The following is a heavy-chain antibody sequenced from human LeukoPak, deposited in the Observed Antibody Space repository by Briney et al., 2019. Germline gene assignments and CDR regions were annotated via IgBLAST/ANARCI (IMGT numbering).Heavy chain of an antibody. Sequence: ASVKVSCKASGYTFNGYPMHWVRQAPGQGLEWMGWSNPNSGGTNYAQKFQGRVTMTRDTSISTVYMELSSLRSDDTAVYYCARDNDVGGGAFYGMDVWGQGTTVTVSS. J-gene: IGHJ6*02. V-gene: IGHV1-2*02. CDR3: ARDNDVGGGAFYGMDV. CDR1: GYTFNGYP. CDR2: SNPNSGGT. D-gene: IGHD3-3*01.